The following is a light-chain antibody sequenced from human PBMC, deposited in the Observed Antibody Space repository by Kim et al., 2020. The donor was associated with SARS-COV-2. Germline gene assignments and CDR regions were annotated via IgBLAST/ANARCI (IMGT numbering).Light chain of an antibody. Sequence: GKPVRSTSQQGNIRSYYETGYQQKPGQDPVLVIYGKNNRPPGIPDRCSGSSSGNTAALTITGAPAEEDADYYCNPRDSSGNHRVFGGGTQLTVL. CDR2: GKN. J-gene: IGLJ3*02. V-gene: IGLV3-19*01. CDR3: NPRDSSGNHRV. CDR1: NIRSYY.